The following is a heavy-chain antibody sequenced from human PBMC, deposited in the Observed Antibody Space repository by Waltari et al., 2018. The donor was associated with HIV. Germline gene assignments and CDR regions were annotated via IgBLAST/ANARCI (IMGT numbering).Heavy chain of an antibody. Sequence: QVQVVESGGGVVQHGRSLRLSCAASGFRFSAYALHWVRPPPGKGLQWVALITYDGINEYYAASVKGRFSISRDNSNNTLFLQMNSLRAEDTAVYYCARAVSSGWQYYYGMDVWGQGTTVTVSS. CDR1: GFRFSAYA. CDR2: ITYDGINE. CDR3: ARAVSSGWQYYYGMDV. J-gene: IGHJ6*02. D-gene: IGHD6-19*01. V-gene: IGHV3-30*01.